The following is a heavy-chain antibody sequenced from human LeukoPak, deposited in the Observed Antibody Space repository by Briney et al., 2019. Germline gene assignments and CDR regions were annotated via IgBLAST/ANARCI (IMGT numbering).Heavy chain of an antibody. CDR1: GGSISSYY. CDR3: ARHSGLLYFDY. J-gene: IGHJ4*02. CDR2: VYSSGST. D-gene: IGHD3-10*01. Sequence: SETLSLTCTVSGGSISSYYWSWIRQTPGKGLEWIAFVYSSGSTNYNPSLKSRVTISVDTSKNQFSLNLSAVAAADTAVYYCARHSGLLYFDYWGQGTLVTVSS. V-gene: IGHV4-59*08.